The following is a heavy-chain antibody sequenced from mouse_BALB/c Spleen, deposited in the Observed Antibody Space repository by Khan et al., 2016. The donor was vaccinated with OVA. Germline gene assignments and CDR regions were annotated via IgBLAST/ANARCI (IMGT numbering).Heavy chain of an antibody. V-gene: IGHV1-9*01. Sequence: QVQLQQAGAELMKPGASVKISCKATGYTFSRYWIEWVKQRPGHGLEWIGEILPGRGSTNCNEEFKGKATITADIFSNTAYMQLSSLTSEDSAVYYCARRGITNYWGQGTLVTVSA. CDR2: ILPGRGST. J-gene: IGHJ3*01. D-gene: IGHD2-4*01. CDR3: ARRGITNY. CDR1: GYTFSRYW.